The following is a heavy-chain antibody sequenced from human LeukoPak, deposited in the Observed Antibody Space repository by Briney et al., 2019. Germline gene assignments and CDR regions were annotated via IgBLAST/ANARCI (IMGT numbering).Heavy chain of an antibody. CDR2: ISGSGGST. Sequence: GGSLRLTCAASGFTFSSYGMSWVRQAPGKGLEWVSAISGSGGSTYYADSVKGRFTISRDNSKNTLYLQMNSLRAEDTAVYYCARDNSVEDTAWWFDPWGQGTLVTVSS. CDR3: ARDNSVEDTAWWFDP. D-gene: IGHD4-23*01. V-gene: IGHV3-23*01. CDR1: GFTFSSYG. J-gene: IGHJ5*02.